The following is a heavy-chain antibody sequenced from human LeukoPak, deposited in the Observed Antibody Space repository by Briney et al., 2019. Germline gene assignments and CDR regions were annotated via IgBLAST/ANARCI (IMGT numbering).Heavy chain of an antibody. Sequence: SETPSLTCTVSGGSISSSSYYWGWIRQPPGKGLEWIGSIYYSGSTYYNPSLKSRVTISVDTSKNQFSLKLSSVTAADTAVYYRARDPLGYSSSSGYYYYMDVWGKGTTVTISS. J-gene: IGHJ6*03. CDR1: GGSISSSSYY. CDR3: ARDPLGYSSSSGYYYYMDV. CDR2: IYYSGST. D-gene: IGHD6-6*01. V-gene: IGHV4-39*07.